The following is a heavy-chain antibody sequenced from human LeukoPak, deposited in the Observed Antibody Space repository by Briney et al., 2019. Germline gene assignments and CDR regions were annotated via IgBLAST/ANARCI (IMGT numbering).Heavy chain of an antibody. CDR2: IYYGRTT. D-gene: IGHD4/OR15-4a*01. CDR1: GDSISSSSHH. CDR3: VRHDGRGGATMGALDS. V-gene: IGHV4-39*01. J-gene: IGHJ4*02. Sequence: SETLSLTCTVSGDSISSSSHHWGWIRQSPGKGLEWIGSIYYGRTTHYNPSLNNRVSISVVTSKNQFSLQLNSMSAADTAVYYCVRHDGRGGATMGALDSWGQGSLVTVSS.